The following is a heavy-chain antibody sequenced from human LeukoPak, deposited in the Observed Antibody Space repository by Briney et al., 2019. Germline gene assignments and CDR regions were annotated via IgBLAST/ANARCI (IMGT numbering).Heavy chain of an antibody. V-gene: IGHV1-18*01. CDR2: ISAYNGNT. Sequence: GASVKVSCKASGYTFTSYGISWVRQAPGQGLEWMGWISAYNGNTNYAQKLQGRVTMTTDTSTSTAYMELRSLRSDDTAVYYCATNDEGYYYDSSGEDALDIWGQGTMVTVSS. CDR3: ATNDEGYYYDSSGEDALDI. J-gene: IGHJ3*02. CDR1: GYTFTSYG. D-gene: IGHD3-22*01.